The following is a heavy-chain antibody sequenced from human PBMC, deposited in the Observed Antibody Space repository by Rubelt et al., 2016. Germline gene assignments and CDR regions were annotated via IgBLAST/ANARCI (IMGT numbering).Heavy chain of an antibody. Sequence: GGLVQPGGSLGLSCSASGFTFSSYAMHWVRQAPGKGLEYISALSANGGSPFYADSVKGRFTISRDNSKNTLYLQMSSLGAGDTAVYYCVKEYCTNGVCYMYFDYWGQGTLVTVSS. D-gene: IGHD2-8*01. CDR2: LSANGGSP. CDR3: VKEYCTNGVCYMYFDY. CDR1: GFTFSSYA. V-gene: IGHV3-64D*06. J-gene: IGHJ4*02.